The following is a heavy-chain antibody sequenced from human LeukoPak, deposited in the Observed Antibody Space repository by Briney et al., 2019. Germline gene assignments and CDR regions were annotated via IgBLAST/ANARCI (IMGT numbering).Heavy chain of an antibody. V-gene: IGHV3-23*01. J-gene: IGHJ4*02. CDR2: ISGSGGGT. Sequence: GGSLRLSCAVSGITLSNYVMSWVRQAPGKGLEWVAGISGSGGGTNYADSLKGRFTISRDNPKKTLYLQMKSLGAQDNALYFCSKRGVVIRVILVGFHKEAYYFDSWGQGALVTVSS. D-gene: IGHD3-22*01. CDR3: SKRGVVIRVILVGFHKEAYYFDS. CDR1: GITLSNYV.